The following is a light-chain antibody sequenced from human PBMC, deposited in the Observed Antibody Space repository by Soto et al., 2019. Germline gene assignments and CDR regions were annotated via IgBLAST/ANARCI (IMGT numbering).Light chain of an antibody. Sequence: ETVMTQSPAPLSVSPGERATLFCRASQSVRTKLAWYQQKPGQAPRLLIYGASSRATGIPARFSGSGSGTEFTLTISSLQSEDSGVYYCQQYNKWPAEITFGQGTRLEIK. J-gene: IGKJ5*01. CDR3: QQYNKWPAEIT. CDR2: GAS. CDR1: QSVRTK. V-gene: IGKV3D-15*01.